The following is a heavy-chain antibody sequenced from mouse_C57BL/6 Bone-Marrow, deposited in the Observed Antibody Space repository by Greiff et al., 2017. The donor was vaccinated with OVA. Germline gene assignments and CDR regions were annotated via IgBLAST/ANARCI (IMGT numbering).Heavy chain of an antibody. CDR3: AREEIYYYGSSFYWYFDV. Sequence: VQLKESGAELVKPGASVKLSCTASGFNIKDYYMHWVKQRTEQGLEWIGRIDPEDGETKYAPKFQGKATITADTSSNTAYLQLSSLTSEDTAVYYCAREEIYYYGSSFYWYFDVWGTGTTVTVSS. J-gene: IGHJ1*03. CDR2: IDPEDGET. V-gene: IGHV14-2*01. CDR1: GFNIKDYY. D-gene: IGHD1-1*01.